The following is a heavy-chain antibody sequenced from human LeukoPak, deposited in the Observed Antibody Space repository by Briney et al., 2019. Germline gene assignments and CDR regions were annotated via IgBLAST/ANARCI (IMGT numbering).Heavy chain of an antibody. CDR1: GSSISSYY. D-gene: IGHD2-15*01. J-gene: IGHJ5*02. Sequence: SETLSLTCTVSGSSISSYYWSWIRQPPGKGLEWIGCMYYSGSTNYNPSLKSRVTISVDTSKNQFSLKLSSVTAADTAVYYCARHPIVVGSKWWFDPWGQGTLVTVSS. CDR2: MYYSGST. V-gene: IGHV4-59*01. CDR3: ARHPIVVGSKWWFDP.